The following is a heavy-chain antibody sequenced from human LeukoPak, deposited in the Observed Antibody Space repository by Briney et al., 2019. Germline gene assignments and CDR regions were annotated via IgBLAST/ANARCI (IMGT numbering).Heavy chain of an antibody. CDR1: GFTSGYTFSSYG. V-gene: IGHV3-30*18. Sequence: GGSLRLSCAASGFTSGYTFSSYGMHWVRQAPGKGLEWVALISYDGSNKYYADSVKGRFIISRDNSKNTLYLQMNSLRAEDTALYYCANLGSYYDSSGYHEDLWTSYWGQGTLVTVSS. CDR2: ISYDGSNK. CDR3: ANLGSYYDSSGYHEDLWTSY. D-gene: IGHD3-22*01. J-gene: IGHJ4*02.